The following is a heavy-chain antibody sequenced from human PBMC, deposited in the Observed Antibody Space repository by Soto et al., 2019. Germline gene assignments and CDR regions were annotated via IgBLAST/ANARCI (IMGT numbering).Heavy chain of an antibody. D-gene: IGHD3-10*01. V-gene: IGHV3-23*01. CDR2: ITDTGGDT. Sequence: GGSLRLSCVVSVFPFGANAMSWVRQAPGEGLEWVSTITDTGGDTKYADSVRGRFTMSRDNSKKTLYLQMNSLRVEDSALYYCARGSTDSYPGSRIFDFWGRGTLVTVSS. CDR1: VFPFGANA. J-gene: IGHJ4*02. CDR3: ARGSTDSYPGSRIFDF.